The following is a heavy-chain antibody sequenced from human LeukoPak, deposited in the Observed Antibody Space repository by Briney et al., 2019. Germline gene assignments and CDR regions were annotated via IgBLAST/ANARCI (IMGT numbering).Heavy chain of an antibody. CDR1: GFTFSNYW. Sequence: GGSLRLSCAASGFTFSNYWMSWVRQAPGKGLEWVANIKEDGSEKYYVDSVKGRFTISRDNARNSLYLQMNSLRGEDTAIYYCARVLKTEVVAAYAFDIWGQGTMVTVSS. CDR2: IKEDGSEK. V-gene: IGHV3-7*01. CDR3: ARVLKTEVVAAYAFDI. D-gene: IGHD2-15*01. J-gene: IGHJ3*02.